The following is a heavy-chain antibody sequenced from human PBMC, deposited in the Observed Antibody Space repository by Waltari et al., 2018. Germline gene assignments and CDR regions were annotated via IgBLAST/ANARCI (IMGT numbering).Heavy chain of an antibody. D-gene: IGHD3-9*01. CDR2: INHSGST. CDR3: ARGKTGYRFYYYYMDV. V-gene: IGHV4-34*01. CDR1: GGSFSGYY. Sequence: QVQLQQWGAGLLKPSETLSLTCAVYGGSFSGYYWSWFRQPPGKGLEWIGEINHSGSTNYNPSLKSRVTISVDTSKNQFSLKLSSVTAADTAVYYCARGKTGYRFYYYYMDVWGKGTTVTVSS. J-gene: IGHJ6*03.